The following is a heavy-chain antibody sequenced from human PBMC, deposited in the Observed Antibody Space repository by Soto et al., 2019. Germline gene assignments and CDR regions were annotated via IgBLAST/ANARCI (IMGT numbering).Heavy chain of an antibody. CDR1: NGSIIGFY. Sequence: PSETLSLTCIVSNGSIIGFYWTWIRQPPGKILEWIGYIHYSGRTDYNPSLTSRATMSVDTSKNQFSLNLKFITAADTAVYYCVRVGVGIGNHFDSWGRGTLVTVSS. CDR3: VRVGVGIGNHFDS. J-gene: IGHJ4*02. D-gene: IGHD1-26*01. CDR2: IHYSGRT. V-gene: IGHV4-59*12.